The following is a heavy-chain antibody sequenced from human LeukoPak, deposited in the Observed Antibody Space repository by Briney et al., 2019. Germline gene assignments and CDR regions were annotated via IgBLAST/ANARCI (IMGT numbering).Heavy chain of an antibody. J-gene: IGHJ4*02. V-gene: IGHV4-38-2*02. Sequence: SETLSLTCTVSGYSISSGYYWGWIRQPPGKGLEWIGSIYHSGSTYYNPSLKSRVTMSVDTSNNQFSLELSSVTAADTAIYYCARDPFRSSFDSWGQGTLVTVSS. CDR1: GYSISSGYY. CDR2: IYHSGST. D-gene: IGHD1-26*01. CDR3: ARDPFRSSFDS.